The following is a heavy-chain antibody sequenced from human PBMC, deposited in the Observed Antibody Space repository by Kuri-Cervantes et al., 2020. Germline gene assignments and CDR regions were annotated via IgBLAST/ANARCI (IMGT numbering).Heavy chain of an antibody. CDR2: ISWNSGSI. J-gene: IGHJ6*02. CDR1: GFTVTTYG. Sequence: GGSLRLSCEASGFTVTTYGMNWVRQAPGKGLEWVSGISWNSGSIGYADSVKGRFTISRDNAKNSLYLQMNSLRAEDTALYYCAKDYGSYYGGGRYYYYGMDVWGQGTTVTVSS. V-gene: IGHV3-9*01. CDR3: AKDYGSYYGGGRYYYYGMDV. D-gene: IGHD1-26*01.